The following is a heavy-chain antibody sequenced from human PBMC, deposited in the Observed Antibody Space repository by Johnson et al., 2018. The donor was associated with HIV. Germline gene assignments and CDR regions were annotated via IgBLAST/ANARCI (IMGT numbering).Heavy chain of an antibody. CDR1: GFAFSNFG. D-gene: IGHD1-20*01. CDR3: AVITGNRGYAFDV. CDR2: TSYDGSNK. V-gene: IGHV3-30*03. Sequence: QVQLVESGGGVVQPGRSLRLSCAASGFAFSNFGMHWVRQAPGKGLEWVAVTSYDGSNKHYADSVKGRFTISRDNSKHTLFLQMNSLSTEDTAVYYCAVITGNRGYAFDVWGQGTMVTVST. J-gene: IGHJ3*01.